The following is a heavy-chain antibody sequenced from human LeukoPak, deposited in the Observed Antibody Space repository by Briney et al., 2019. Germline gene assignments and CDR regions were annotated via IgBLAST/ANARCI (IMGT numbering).Heavy chain of an antibody. CDR2: IYYSGST. J-gene: IGHJ6*03. CDR3: ARDWGIKDGYNLVYYYYYMDV. D-gene: IGHD5-24*01. Sequence: SETLSLTCTVSGGSISSSSYYWGWIRQPPGKGLEWIGSIYYSGSTYYNPSLKSRVTISVDTSKNQFSLKLSSVTAADTAVYYCARDWGIKDGYNLVYYYYYMDVWGKGATVTVSS. CDR1: GGSISSSSYY. V-gene: IGHV4-39*07.